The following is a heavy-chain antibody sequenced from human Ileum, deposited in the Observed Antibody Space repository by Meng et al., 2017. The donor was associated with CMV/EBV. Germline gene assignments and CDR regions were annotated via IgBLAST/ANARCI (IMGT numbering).Heavy chain of an antibody. CDR2: ISSDGSNK. CDR3: AKQSVVAPIWAPYEH. CDR1: GFTFSKYA. D-gene: IGHD2-21*01. V-gene: IGHV3-23*03. Sequence: GESLKISCVTSGFTFSKYAMSWVRHVSGKGLEWLSNISSDGSNKHYAESVKGRCTISRDNSKDTLYLDLSSLGGDDTAIYYCAKQSVVAPIWAPYEHWGQGAQVTVSS. J-gene: IGHJ4*02.